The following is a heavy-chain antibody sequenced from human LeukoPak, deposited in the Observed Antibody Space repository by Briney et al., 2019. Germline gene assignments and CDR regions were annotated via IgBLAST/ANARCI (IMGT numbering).Heavy chain of an antibody. CDR1: GFTFSSYW. V-gene: IGHV3-7*01. J-gene: IGHJ6*03. D-gene: IGHD2-15*01. CDR3: ARGDDCSVGSCYLLDYYYMDV. CDR2: IKQDGSEK. Sequence: PAGGSLRLSCAASGFTFSSYWMSWVRQAPGKGLEWVANIKQDGSEKYYVDSVKGRFTISRDNAKDSLYLQMNSLRAEDTAVYYCARGDDCSVGSCYLLDYYYMDVWGKGTTVTVSS.